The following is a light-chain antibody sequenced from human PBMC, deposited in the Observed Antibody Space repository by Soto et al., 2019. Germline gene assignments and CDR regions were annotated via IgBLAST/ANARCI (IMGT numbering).Light chain of an antibody. CDR1: QSVSSY. V-gene: IGKV3-11*01. Sequence: EIVLTQSPATLSLSPGERATLSCRASQSVSSYLAWYQQKPGQAPRLLIYDAFNRATGIPARFSGSGSGTDFTLTISSLEPEDFAVYYCQQRSNWYTFGQGTKLEI. CDR2: DAF. CDR3: QQRSNWYT. J-gene: IGKJ2*01.